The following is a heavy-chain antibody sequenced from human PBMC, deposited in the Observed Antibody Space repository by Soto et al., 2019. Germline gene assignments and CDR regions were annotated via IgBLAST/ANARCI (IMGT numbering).Heavy chain of an antibody. CDR1: GFTFSSYG. D-gene: IGHD2-2*01. V-gene: IGHV3-30*18. CDR3: AKIGYCSSTSCYDLGIDY. J-gene: IGHJ4*02. CDR2: ISYDGSNK. Sequence: QVQLVESGGGVVQPRRSLRLSCAASGFTFSSYGMHWVRQAPGKGLEWVAVISYDGSNKYYADSVKGRFTISRDNSKNTLYLQMNSLRAEDTAVYYCAKIGYCSSTSCYDLGIDYWGQGTLVTVSS.